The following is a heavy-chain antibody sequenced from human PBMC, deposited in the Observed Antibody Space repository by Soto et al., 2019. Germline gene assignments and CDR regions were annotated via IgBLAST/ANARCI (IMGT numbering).Heavy chain of an antibody. CDR2: INPSSGSA. J-gene: IGHJ4*02. CDR1: GYTFTTYY. Sequence: GASVKVSCKASGYTFTTYYIHWVRQAPGQGLEWMGIINPSSGSAGYAQKFQVSVTMTRDTPTSTFYMELSSLRSEDTAVYYCARDPPFFDYWGQGTLVTVSS. CDR3: ARDPPFFDY. V-gene: IGHV1-46*01.